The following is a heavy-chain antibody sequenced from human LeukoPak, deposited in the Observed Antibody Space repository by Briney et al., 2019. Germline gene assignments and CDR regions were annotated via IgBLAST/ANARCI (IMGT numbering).Heavy chain of an antibody. V-gene: IGHV1-46*01. Sequence: ASVKVSCKASGYTFTGYYIHWVRQAPGPGHERVGLINPSAGSTSYAQKFQGRVSMTRDTSTSTVYMELSSLKSEDTAVYYCARRAYSGYQGNARWFDSWGQGTLVTVSS. CDR3: ARRAYSGYQGNARWFDS. J-gene: IGHJ5*01. CDR2: INPSAGST. D-gene: IGHD3-22*01. CDR1: GYTFTGYY.